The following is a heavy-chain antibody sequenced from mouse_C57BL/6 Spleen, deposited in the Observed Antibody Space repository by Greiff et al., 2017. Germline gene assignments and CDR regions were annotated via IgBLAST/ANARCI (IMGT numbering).Heavy chain of an antibody. D-gene: IGHD2-12*01. CDR2: IDPETGGT. CDR1: GYTFTDYE. J-gene: IGHJ2*01. Sequence: VQLKESGAELVRPGASVTLSCKASGYTFTDYEMHWVKQTPVHGLEWIGAIDPETGGTAYNQKFKGKAILTADKSSSTAYMELRSLTSEDSAVYYCTRRTPTTGFDYWGQGTTLTVSS. V-gene: IGHV1-15*01. CDR3: TRRTPTTGFDY.